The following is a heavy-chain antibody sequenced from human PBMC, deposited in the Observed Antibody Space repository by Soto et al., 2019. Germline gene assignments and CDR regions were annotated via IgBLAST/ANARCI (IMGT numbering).Heavy chain of an antibody. Sequence: QVQLVQSGAEVKEPGASVKVSCKTSGYTFTTYSISWVRQAPGQGLEWMGWISAYNGNTNYAQKFQGRVTMTTDTSTTTAYMGLRSLRSDDTAVFYCARDHRPTTVTQYYFDYWGQGTLVTVSS. J-gene: IGHJ4*02. CDR3: ARDHRPTTVTQYYFDY. CDR1: GYTFTTYS. V-gene: IGHV1-18*01. CDR2: ISAYNGNT. D-gene: IGHD4-4*01.